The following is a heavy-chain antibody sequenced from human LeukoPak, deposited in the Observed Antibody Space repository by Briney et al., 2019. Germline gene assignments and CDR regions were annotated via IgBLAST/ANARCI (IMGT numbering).Heavy chain of an antibody. J-gene: IGHJ4*02. CDR3: AREGGFCFGDTCRFFDF. Sequence: GGSLRLSCAASGFTFSTSSLNWGRQAPGKGLEWVSSISSSRSYIYYADSVKGRFTISRDNAKNSLYLQMNSLGAEDTAVYYCAREGGFCFGDTCRFFDFWGQGTLVTVSS. CDR2: ISSSRSYI. V-gene: IGHV3-21*01. D-gene: IGHD2-15*01. CDR1: GFTFSTSS.